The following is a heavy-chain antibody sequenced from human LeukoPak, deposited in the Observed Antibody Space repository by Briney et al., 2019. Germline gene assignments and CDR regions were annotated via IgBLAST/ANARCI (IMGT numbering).Heavy chain of an antibody. CDR2: ISSSGSTI. V-gene: IGHV3-48*03. CDR3: ARAPSIAVAVDY. CDR1: GFTFSSYE. D-gene: IGHD6-19*01. J-gene: IGHJ4*02. Sequence: GGSLRLSCAASGFTFSSYEMNWVRQAPGKGLEWVSYISSSGSTIYYADSVKGRFTISRDNAKNSLYLQMNSLRAEDTAVYYCARAPSIAVAVDYWGQGTLVTVSS.